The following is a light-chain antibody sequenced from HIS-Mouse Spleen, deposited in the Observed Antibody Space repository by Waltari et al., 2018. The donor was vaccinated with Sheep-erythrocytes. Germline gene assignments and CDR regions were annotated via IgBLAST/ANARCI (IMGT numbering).Light chain of an antibody. CDR3: QAWDSSTEV. J-gene: IGLJ2*01. Sequence: SYELTQPPSVSVSPGQTASIPCSGDKLGDKSACWYQQKPGQSPVLVIYQDSKRPSGIPERFSGSNSGNTATLTISGTQAMDEADYYCQAWDSSTEVFGGGTKLTVL. CDR2: QDS. CDR1: KLGDKS. V-gene: IGLV3-1*01.